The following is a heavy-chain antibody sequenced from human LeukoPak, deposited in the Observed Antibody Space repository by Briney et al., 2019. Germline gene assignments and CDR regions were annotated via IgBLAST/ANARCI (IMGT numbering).Heavy chain of an antibody. J-gene: IGHJ4*02. CDR3: VSAYGGLLDY. CDR1: GFIFSSYE. CDR2: ISGNGDTI. V-gene: IGHV3-48*03. D-gene: IGHD3-16*01. Sequence: GGSLRLSCAASGFIFSSYEMNWVRQAPGKGLEWISYISGNGDTIYYADSVKGRFTISRDNRKNPLSLQMSSLRVEDTAVYYCVSAYGGLLDYWGQGTLVTVSS.